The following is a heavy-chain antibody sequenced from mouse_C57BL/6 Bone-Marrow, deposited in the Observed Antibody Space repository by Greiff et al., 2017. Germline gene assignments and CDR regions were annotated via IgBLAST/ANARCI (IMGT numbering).Heavy chain of an antibody. J-gene: IGHJ1*03. Sequence: VQLQESGAELARPGASVKLSCKASGYTFTSYGISWVKQRTGQGLEWIGEIYPRSGNTYYNEKFKGKATLTADKSSSTAYMALRSLTSEDSAVYFCARGWLLWYFDVWGTGTTVTVSS. D-gene: IGHD2-3*01. CDR1: GYTFTSYG. CDR3: ARGWLLWYFDV. CDR2: IYPRSGNT. V-gene: IGHV1-81*01.